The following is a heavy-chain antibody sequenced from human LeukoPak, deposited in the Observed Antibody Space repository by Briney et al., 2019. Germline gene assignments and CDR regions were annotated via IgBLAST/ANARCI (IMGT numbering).Heavy chain of an antibody. Sequence: ASVKVSCKASGYTFTAYYMHWVRQAPGQGLEWMGGINPNSGGTDYAQKFQGRVTMTRDTSISTVYMELSRLRSDDTAVYYCARAGGWYQLLYWFDPWGQGTLVTVSS. CDR1: GYTFTAYY. V-gene: IGHV1-2*02. D-gene: IGHD2-2*01. J-gene: IGHJ5*02. CDR2: INPNSGGT. CDR3: ARAGGWYQLLYWFDP.